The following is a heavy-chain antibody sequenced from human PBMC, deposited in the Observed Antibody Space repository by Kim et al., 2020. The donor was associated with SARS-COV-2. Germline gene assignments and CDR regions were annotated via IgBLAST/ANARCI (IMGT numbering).Heavy chain of an antibody. CDR1: GFTFSSYA. Sequence: GGSLRLSCAASGFTFSSYAMNWVRQAPGKGLEWVSTIIGSGANTYYADSVKGRFTISRDNSKNTLYLQMNSLRAEDTAVYYCAKAPNYGGNSALDYWGQGTLVTVSS. D-gene: IGHD4-17*01. V-gene: IGHV3-23*01. CDR3: AKAPNYGGNSALDY. J-gene: IGHJ4*02. CDR2: IIGSGANT.